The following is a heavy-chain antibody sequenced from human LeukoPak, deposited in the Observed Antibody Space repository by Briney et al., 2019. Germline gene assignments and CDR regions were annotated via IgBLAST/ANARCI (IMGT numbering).Heavy chain of an antibody. J-gene: IGHJ5*02. V-gene: IGHV3-23*01. CDR3: ASADSSGWYFNWFDP. D-gene: IGHD6-19*01. CDR1: GFTFSSYA. Sequence: GGSLRLSCAASGFTFSSYAMSWVRQAPGKGLEWVSAISGSGGSTYYADSVKGRFTISRDNSKNTLYLQMNSLRAEDTAVYYFASADSSGWYFNWFDPWGQGTLVTVSS. CDR2: ISGSGGST.